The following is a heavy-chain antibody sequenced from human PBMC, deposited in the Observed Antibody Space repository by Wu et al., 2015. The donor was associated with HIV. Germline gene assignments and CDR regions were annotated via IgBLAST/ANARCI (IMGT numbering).Heavy chain of an antibody. D-gene: IGHD5-24*01. CDR2: ISAYNGNT. Sequence: QLQLVQSGAEVKKPGASVKVSCKASGYTFTNHDIRWVRQAPGQGLEWIGWISAYNGNTNSAEKLQDRVTMTRDTFTSTAYMELRSLRSDDTAVYYCASGDGNNLNYWGQGTLVTVSS. CDR1: GYTFTNHD. V-gene: IGHV1-18*01. J-gene: IGHJ4*02. CDR3: ASGDGNNLNY.